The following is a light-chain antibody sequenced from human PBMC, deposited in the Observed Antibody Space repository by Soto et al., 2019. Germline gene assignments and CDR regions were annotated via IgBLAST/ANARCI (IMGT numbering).Light chain of an antibody. CDR3: HQRSNWPPA. CDR1: QSVSSY. CDR2: DAS. V-gene: IGKV3-11*01. Sequence: EIVLTQSPATLSLSPGERATLSCRASQSVSSYLAWYQQKPGQAPRLLIYDASNRATGIPARFSGSGSGTDVTLTISSLEPEDFAVYFCHQRSNWPPAFGQGTKLVIK. J-gene: IGKJ2*01.